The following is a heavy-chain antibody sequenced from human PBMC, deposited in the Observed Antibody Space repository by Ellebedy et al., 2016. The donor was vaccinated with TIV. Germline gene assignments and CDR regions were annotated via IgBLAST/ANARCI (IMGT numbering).Heavy chain of an antibody. CDR2: INPSGGST. V-gene: IGHV1-46*01. D-gene: IGHD2-15*01. CDR1: GYTFTSYY. CDR3: AIASVVVVAAEYFQH. J-gene: IGHJ1*01. Sequence: ASVKVSCXASGYTFTSYYMHWVRQAPGQGLEWMGIINPSGGSTSYAQKFQGRVTMTEDTSTDTAYMELSSLRSEDTAVYYCAIASVVVVAAEYFQHWGQGTLVTVSS.